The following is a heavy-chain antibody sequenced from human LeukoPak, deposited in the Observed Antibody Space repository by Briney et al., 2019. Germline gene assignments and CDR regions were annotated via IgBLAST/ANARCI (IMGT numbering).Heavy chain of an antibody. V-gene: IGHV1-18*04. D-gene: IGHD5-24*01. CDR2: ISTSTGDT. Sequence: ASVKVSCKPSGYIFTTYNLHWVRQAPGQGLEWMGWISTSTGDTDYARNLRGRVTMSTDASTGTAYMELRRLRSDDTAVYYCARSHNVYFDYWGQGTLLTVTT. CDR3: ARSHNVYFDY. J-gene: IGHJ4*02. CDR1: GYIFTTYN.